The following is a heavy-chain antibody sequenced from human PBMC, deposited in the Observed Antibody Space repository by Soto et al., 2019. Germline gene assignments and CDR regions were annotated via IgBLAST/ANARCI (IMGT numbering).Heavy chain of an antibody. J-gene: IGHJ6*02. CDR2: INWNGGST. CDR3: ARDPSYYDSSGYVSYYYCGMDV. Sequence: GGSLRLSCAASGFTFDDYGMSWVRQAPGKGLEWVSGINWNGGSTGYADSVKGRFTISRDNAKNSLYLQMNSLRAEDTALYYCARDPSYYDSSGYVSYYYCGMDVWGQGTTVTVSS. V-gene: IGHV3-20*04. CDR1: GFTFDDYG. D-gene: IGHD3-22*01.